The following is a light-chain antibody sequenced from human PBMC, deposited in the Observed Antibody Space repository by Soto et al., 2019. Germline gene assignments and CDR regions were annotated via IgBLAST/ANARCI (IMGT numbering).Light chain of an antibody. Sequence: QSALTQPASVSGPPGQSITISCTGTSSDVGGYNYVSWYQHHPGKAPKLMIYEVSKRPSGVSNLFSGSKSGNTASLTISGLQAEDEADYYCSSYNSSNTGVFGGGTKLTVL. CDR3: SSYNSSNTGV. J-gene: IGLJ3*02. V-gene: IGLV2-14*01. CDR1: SSDVGGYNY. CDR2: EVS.